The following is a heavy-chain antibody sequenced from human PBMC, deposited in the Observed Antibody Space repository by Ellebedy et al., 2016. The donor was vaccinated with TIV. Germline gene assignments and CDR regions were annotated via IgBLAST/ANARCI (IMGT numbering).Heavy chain of an antibody. V-gene: IGHV4-59*01. CDR2: IHYNGNT. D-gene: IGHD4-23*01. J-gene: IGHJ4*02. Sequence: MPGGSLRLSCTVSGGTISSYYWSWIRQPPGKGLEWIAFIHYNGNTNYNPSLKSRVTISVDTSKNHFSLKLNSVTAADTAMYYCASGGASSKYFDHWGQGTLVTVSS. CDR3: ASGGASSKYFDH. CDR1: GGTISSYY.